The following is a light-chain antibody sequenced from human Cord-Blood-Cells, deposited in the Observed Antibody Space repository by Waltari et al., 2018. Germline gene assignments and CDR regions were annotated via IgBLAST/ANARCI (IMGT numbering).Light chain of an antibody. J-gene: IGKJ4*01. CDR2: DAS. Sequence: EIVLTQSPATLSLSPGERATLACRASQSVSSHLAWYQQKPGQAPRLLIYDASNRATGIPARFSCSGSGTDFTLTISSLEPEDFAVYYCQQRSNWPLTFGGGTKVEIK. CDR3: QQRSNWPLT. V-gene: IGKV3-11*01. CDR1: QSVSSH.